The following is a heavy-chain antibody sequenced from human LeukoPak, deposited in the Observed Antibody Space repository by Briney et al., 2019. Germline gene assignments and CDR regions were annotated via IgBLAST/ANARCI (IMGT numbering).Heavy chain of an antibody. CDR2: ISAYNGNT. CDR3: ARDGPYYYDSSGYYRFDY. Sequence: GASVKVSCKASGYTFTSYGISWVRQAPGQGLEWMGWISAYNGNTNYAQKLQGRVTMTTDTSTSTAYMELRSLRSDDTAVYYCARDGPYYYDSSGYYRFDYWRQGTLVTVSS. V-gene: IGHV1-18*01. D-gene: IGHD3-22*01. CDR1: GYTFTSYG. J-gene: IGHJ4*02.